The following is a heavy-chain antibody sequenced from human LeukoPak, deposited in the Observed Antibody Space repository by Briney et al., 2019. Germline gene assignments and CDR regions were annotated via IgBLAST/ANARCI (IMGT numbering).Heavy chain of an antibody. Sequence: SETLSLTSAVSGYSISSGYYWGWIRQPPGKGLEWIGSIYHSGSTYYNLSLKSRVTISVDTSTNEFSLKLRSVTAADTAVYFCARFGYYYDSSGYYETYCFDYWGQGTLVTVSS. CDR2: IYHSGST. D-gene: IGHD3-22*01. CDR3: ARFGYYYDSSGYYETYCFDY. V-gene: IGHV4-38-2*01. CDR1: GYSISSGYY. J-gene: IGHJ4*02.